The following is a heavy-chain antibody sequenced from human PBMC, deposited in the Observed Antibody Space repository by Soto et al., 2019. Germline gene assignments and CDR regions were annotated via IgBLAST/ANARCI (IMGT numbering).Heavy chain of an antibody. J-gene: IGHJ6*02. CDR3: ARPRAPYSAMDV. V-gene: IGHV1-69*12. Sequence: QVQLVQSGAEVKKPGSSVKVSCKASGGTSSNFTINWVRQAPGQGLEWMGGTIPLFDKTHYAQKFQGRVTITADESTNTAHMELSSLRSDDTAVYYCARPRAPYSAMDVWGHGTTVTVSS. CDR1: GGTSSNFT. CDR2: TIPLFDKT.